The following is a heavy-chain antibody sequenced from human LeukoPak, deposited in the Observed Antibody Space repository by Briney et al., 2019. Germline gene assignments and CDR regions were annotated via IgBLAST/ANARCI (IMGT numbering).Heavy chain of an antibody. J-gene: IGHJ4*02. CDR1: GYTFTDYY. CDR2: INPNSGGT. V-gene: IGHV1-2*02. Sequence: ASVKVSCRASGYTFTDYYIHWVRQAPGQGLEWMAWINPNSGGTYYAQNFHDRVTLTRDTSISTAYMELSRLRSDDTGIYYCARANALYCSSTSCLLDYWGQGTRVPVFS. D-gene: IGHD2-2*01. CDR3: ARANALYCSSTSCLLDY.